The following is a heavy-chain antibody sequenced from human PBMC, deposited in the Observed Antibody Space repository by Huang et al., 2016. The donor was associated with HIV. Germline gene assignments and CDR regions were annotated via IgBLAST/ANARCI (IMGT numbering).Heavy chain of an antibody. CDR3: VKDRGQQLSPFDS. V-gene: IGHV3-21*01. Sequence: EVQLVDSGGGLVKPGGSLRVSCAASGFSFDSFNMFWGRQTPAKGLQWVASISPSSSFIEYADSVKGRFSISRDNAKNSLYLQMNSLRGEDTAVYYCVKDRGQQLSPFDSWGQGTLVTVSS. J-gene: IGHJ4*02. CDR2: ISPSSSFI. D-gene: IGHD6-13*01. CDR1: GFSFDSFN.